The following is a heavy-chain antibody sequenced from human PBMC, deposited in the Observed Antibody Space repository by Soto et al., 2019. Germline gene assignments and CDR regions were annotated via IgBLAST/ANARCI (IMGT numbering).Heavy chain of an antibody. V-gene: IGHV3-23*01. J-gene: IGHJ6*02. CDR2: ISGSCSSV. Sequence: EVQLLESGGGLVRPGGSLRLSCAASGFTFSHYVLSWVRQAPGGGLEWVSSISGSCSSVYLADSVRGRFAMSRDLSTNTVSLHMTSLTVEDTAIYYCAKVRASYLSASYFYSGLEVWGQGTTVTVSS. CDR1: GFTFSHYV. D-gene: IGHD2-21*01. CDR3: AKVRASYLSASYFYSGLEV.